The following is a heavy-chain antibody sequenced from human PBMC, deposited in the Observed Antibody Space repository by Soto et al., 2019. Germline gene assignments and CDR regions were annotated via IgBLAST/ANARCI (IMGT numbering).Heavy chain of an antibody. CDR3: TNQKGDSRTYNGRDV. D-gene: IGHD2-21*02. V-gene: IGHV6-1*01. CDR1: GDSVSSNSAA. J-gene: IGHJ6*02. Sequence: QVQLQQSGPGLVKPSQTLSLTCAISGDSVSSNSAAWNWIRQSPSRGLEWLGRAYYRSQWYYDSADSVRSRITVIPDTSKNQFSLQLNSVTPEDTAVYYCTNQKGDSRTYNGRDVWGQGTTVTVSS. CDR2: AYYRSQWYY.